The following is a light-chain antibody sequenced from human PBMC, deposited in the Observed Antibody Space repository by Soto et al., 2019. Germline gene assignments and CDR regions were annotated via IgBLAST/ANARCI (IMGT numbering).Light chain of an antibody. J-gene: IGLJ2*01. CDR3: SSYAGNNNLV. CDR1: SSDIGASTY. V-gene: IGLV2-8*01. Sequence: QSALSQLPSASGSPGQSVTISCTGTSSDIGASTYVSWYQQHPGRAPNLIVYEVTKRPSGVPDRFSGSKSGNTASLTVSGLQADDEADYYCSSYAGNNNLVFGGGTKLTVL. CDR2: EVT.